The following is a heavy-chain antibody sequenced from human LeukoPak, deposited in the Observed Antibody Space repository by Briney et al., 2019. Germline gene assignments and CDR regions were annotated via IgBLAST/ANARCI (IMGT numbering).Heavy chain of an antibody. CDR1: GFTFSSYG. D-gene: IGHD6-19*01. CDR3: ARSLALAVAGN. J-gene: IGHJ4*02. V-gene: IGHV3-33*01. Sequence: GGSLRLSCAASGFTFSSYGMHWVRQAPGKGLEWVAVIWYDGSNKYYADSVKGRFTISRDNSKNTLYLQMNSLRAEDTAVYYCARSLALAVAGNWGQGTLVTVSS. CDR2: IWYDGSNK.